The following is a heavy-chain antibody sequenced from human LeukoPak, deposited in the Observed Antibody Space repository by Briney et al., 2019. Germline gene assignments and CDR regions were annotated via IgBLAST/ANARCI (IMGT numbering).Heavy chain of an antibody. CDR1: GYTLTELS. J-gene: IGHJ5*02. CDR3: ATGLIGSGPYNWFDP. D-gene: IGHD1-14*01. CDR2: FDPEDGET. Sequence: ASVKVSCKVSGYTLTELSMHWVRQAPGKGLELMGGFDPEDGETIYAQKFQGRVTMTEDTSTDTAYMELSSLRSEGTAVYYCATGLIGSGPYNWFDPWGQGTLVTVSS. V-gene: IGHV1-24*01.